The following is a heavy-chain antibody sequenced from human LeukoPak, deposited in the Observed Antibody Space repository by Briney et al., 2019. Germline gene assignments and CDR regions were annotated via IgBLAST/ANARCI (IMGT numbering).Heavy chain of an antibody. D-gene: IGHD2-21*02. Sequence: TGGSLRLSCAASGFTFSSYAMSWVRQAPGKGLEWVSAISGSGGSTYYADPVKGRFTISRDNSKNTLYLQMNSLRAEDTAVYYCAKTARRSRYYFDYWGQGTLVTVSS. J-gene: IGHJ4*02. CDR2: ISGSGGST. CDR1: GFTFSSYA. CDR3: AKTARRSRYYFDY. V-gene: IGHV3-23*01.